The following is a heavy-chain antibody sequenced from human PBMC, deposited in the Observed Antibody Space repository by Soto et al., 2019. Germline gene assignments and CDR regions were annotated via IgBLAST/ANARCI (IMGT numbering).Heavy chain of an antibody. CDR2: IIPIFGTA. Sequence: ASVKVSCKASGGTFSSYAISWVRQAPGQGLEWMGGIIPIFGTANYAQKFQGRVTITADNSTSTAYMELSSLRSEDTAVYYCARPHYCTNGVCYSWFDPWGQGTLVTVSS. J-gene: IGHJ5*02. CDR1: GGTFSSYA. V-gene: IGHV1-69*06. CDR3: ARPHYCTNGVCYSWFDP. D-gene: IGHD2-8*01.